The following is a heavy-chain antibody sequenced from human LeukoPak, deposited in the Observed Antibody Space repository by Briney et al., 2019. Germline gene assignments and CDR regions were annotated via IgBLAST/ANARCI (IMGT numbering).Heavy chain of an antibody. CDR3: ARDHCSGGSCKRVYYYYGMDV. Sequence: GGSLRLSCAASGFTVSSNYMSWVRQAPGKGLEWVSVIYSGGSTYYADSVKGRFTISRDNSTNTLYLQMNSLRAEDTAVYYCARDHCSGGSCKRVYYYYGMDVWGQGTTVTVSS. J-gene: IGHJ6*02. D-gene: IGHD2-15*01. CDR1: GFTVSSNY. V-gene: IGHV3-66*01. CDR2: IYSGGST.